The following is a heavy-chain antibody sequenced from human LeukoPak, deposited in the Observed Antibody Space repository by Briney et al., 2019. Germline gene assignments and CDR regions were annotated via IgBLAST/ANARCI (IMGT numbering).Heavy chain of an antibody. CDR2: IKQDGGQI. CDR1: EFTFNSYW. V-gene: IGHV3-7*01. J-gene: IGHJ4*02. D-gene: IGHD4-17*01. CDR3: ARLGARQMLEY. Sequence: GGSLRLSCAASEFTFNSYWMSWVRQAPGKGLEWLASIKQDGGQIYYLDSVKGRFTVSRDNAKNSLYLQMNSLRAEDTAVYYCARLGARQMLEYWGQGTLVTVSS.